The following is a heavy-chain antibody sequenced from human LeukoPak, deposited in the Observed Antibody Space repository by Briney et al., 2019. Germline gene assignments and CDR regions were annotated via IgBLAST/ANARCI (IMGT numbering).Heavy chain of an antibody. CDR3: ARETGGRGILY. V-gene: IGHV1-18*01. Sequence: ASVKVSCKASGYTFSSYGITWVRQAPGQGLEWMGWISAYNGNTNYAQKLQGRVSLTTDTSTGTAYMDLRGLRSDDTAIYYCARETGGRGILYWGQGTLVTVSS. J-gene: IGHJ4*02. D-gene: IGHD3-16*01. CDR1: GYTFSSYG. CDR2: ISAYNGNT.